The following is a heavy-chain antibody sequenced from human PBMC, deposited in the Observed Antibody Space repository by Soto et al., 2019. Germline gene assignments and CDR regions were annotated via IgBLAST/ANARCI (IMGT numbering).Heavy chain of an antibody. CDR2: ISYDGSNK. Sequence: GGSLRLSXAASGFTFSSYAMHWVRQAPGKGLEWVAVISYDGSNKYYADSVKGRFTISRDNSKNTLYLQMNSLRAEDTAVYYCARVVGHCSSTSCYRYYGMDVWGQGTTVTVSS. J-gene: IGHJ6*02. CDR3: ARVVGHCSSTSCYRYYGMDV. CDR1: GFTFSSYA. D-gene: IGHD2-2*02. V-gene: IGHV3-30-3*01.